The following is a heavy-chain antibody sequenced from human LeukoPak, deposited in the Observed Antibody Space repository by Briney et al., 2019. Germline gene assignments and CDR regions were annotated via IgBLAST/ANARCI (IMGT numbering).Heavy chain of an antibody. CDR3: ARLRHSSSWRGGFDY. V-gene: IGHV4-39*01. D-gene: IGHD6-13*01. CDR2: IFYSGDT. CDR1: GGSISNSGYF. J-gene: IGHJ4*02. Sequence: SETLSLTCTVSGGSISNSGYFWGWIRQPPGKGLEWVGSIFYSGDTYYNPSLKSRVTISVDTSKNQFSLKLSSVTAADTAVYYCARLRHSSSWRGGFDYWGQGTLVTVSS.